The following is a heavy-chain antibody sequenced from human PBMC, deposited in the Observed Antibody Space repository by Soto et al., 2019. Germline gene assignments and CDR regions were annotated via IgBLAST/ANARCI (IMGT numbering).Heavy chain of an antibody. V-gene: IGHV3-30-3*01. CDR1: GFTFSSYA. J-gene: IGHJ6*02. Sequence: QVQLVESGGGVVQPGRSLRLSCAASGFTFSSYAMHWVRQAPGKGLEWVAVISYDGSNKYYADSVKGRFSISRDNSKNTQYLQMNRLRAEDAAVYYCARDGSIAVAGTGSGGMDVWGQGTTVTVSS. CDR2: ISYDGSNK. D-gene: IGHD6-19*01. CDR3: ARDGSIAVAGTGSGGMDV.